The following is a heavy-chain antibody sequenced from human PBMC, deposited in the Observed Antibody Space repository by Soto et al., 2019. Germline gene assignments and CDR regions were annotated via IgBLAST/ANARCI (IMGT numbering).Heavy chain of an antibody. Sequence: SVKVSCKASGGTFSSYTISWLRRAPGQGLEWMGRIIPILGIANYAQKFQGRVTITADKSTSTAYMELSSLRSEDTAVYYCALDSGYDYRDYYYYMDVWGKGTTVTVSS. J-gene: IGHJ6*03. CDR3: ALDSGYDYRDYYYYMDV. CDR1: GGTFSSYT. D-gene: IGHD5-12*01. CDR2: IIPILGIA. V-gene: IGHV1-69*02.